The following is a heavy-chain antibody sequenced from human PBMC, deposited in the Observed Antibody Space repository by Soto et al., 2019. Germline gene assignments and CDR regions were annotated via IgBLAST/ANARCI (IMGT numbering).Heavy chain of an antibody. CDR1: GFTFSNAW. D-gene: IGHD1-26*01. V-gene: IGHV3-15*01. J-gene: IGHJ4*02. CDR3: TTEVLYSGSYYGDY. CDR2: IKSKTDGGTT. Sequence: GSLRLSCGASGFTFSNAWMSWVRQAPGKGLEWVGRIKSKTDGGTTDYAAPVKGRFTISRDDSKNTLYLQMNSLKTEDTAVYYCTTEVLYSGSYYGDYWGQGTLVTVSS.